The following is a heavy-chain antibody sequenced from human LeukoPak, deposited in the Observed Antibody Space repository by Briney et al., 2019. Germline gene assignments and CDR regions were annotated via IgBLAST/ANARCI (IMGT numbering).Heavy chain of an antibody. CDR2: IRYDGSNT. J-gene: IGHJ4*02. CDR3: AKVVRYYYDSSGSPLDY. Sequence: GGSLRLSCAASGFTFSTNGMHWVRQAPGKGLEWVAFIRYDGSNTHYADSVKGRFTISRDNSKNTLYLQMNSLRAEDTAMYYWAKVVRYYYDSSGSPLDYWGQGTLVTVSS. D-gene: IGHD3-22*01. V-gene: IGHV3-30*02. CDR1: GFTFSTNG.